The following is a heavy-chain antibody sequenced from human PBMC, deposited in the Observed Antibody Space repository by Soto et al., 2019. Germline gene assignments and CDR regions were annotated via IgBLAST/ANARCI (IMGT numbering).Heavy chain of an antibody. V-gene: IGHV3-7*03. J-gene: IGHJ4*02. CDR2: IKNDGSEQ. D-gene: IGHD3-10*01. CDR3: SRDNWFQEY. Sequence: GGSLRLSCAASGFTFSTYYMTWVRQAPGKGLEWVASIKNDGSEQYYVDSVKGRFTISRDNAKNSLYLQMNSLRAGDTALYYCSRDNWFQEYWAQETRLTVPT. CDR1: GFTFSTYY.